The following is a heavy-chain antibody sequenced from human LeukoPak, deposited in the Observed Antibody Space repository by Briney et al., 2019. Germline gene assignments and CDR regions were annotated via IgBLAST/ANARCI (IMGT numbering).Heavy chain of an antibody. CDR2: IKQDGSEK. D-gene: IGHD3-16*01. CDR1: GLTFRSYW. V-gene: IGHV3-7*04. J-gene: IGHJ4*02. CDR3: ARGRGLDY. Sequence: PGGSLRLSCAASGLTFRSYWMSWVRQAPGKGLEWVANIKQDGSEKYYVDSVKGRFTISRDNAKTSLYLQMNSLRAEDTAVYYCARGRGLDYWGQGTLVTVSS.